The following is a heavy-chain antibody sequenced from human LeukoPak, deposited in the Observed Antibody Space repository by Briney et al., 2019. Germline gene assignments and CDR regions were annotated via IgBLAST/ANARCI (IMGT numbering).Heavy chain of an antibody. Sequence: GGSLRLSCAASGFTFSGSAMHWVRQASGKGLEWVGRIRSKANSYATAYAASVKGRFTISRDNSKNSLYLQMNSLRAEDTALYYCARQEWLYYYYYMDVWGKGTTVTVSS. V-gene: IGHV3-73*01. CDR1: GFTFSGSA. CDR2: IRSKANSYAT. J-gene: IGHJ6*03. D-gene: IGHD3-3*01. CDR3: ARQEWLYYYYYMDV.